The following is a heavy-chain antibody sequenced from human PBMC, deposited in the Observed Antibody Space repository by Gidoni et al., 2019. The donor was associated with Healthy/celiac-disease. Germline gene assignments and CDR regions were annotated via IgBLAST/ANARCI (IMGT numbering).Heavy chain of an antibody. D-gene: IGHD4-17*01. J-gene: IGHJ6*02. CDR2: IWYDGSNK. V-gene: IGHV3-33*01. CDR3: ARETTVVTRITFYYYYGMDV. CDR1: GFPFIRYG. Sequence: QVQLVESGGGVVQPGRSLRLSCSASGFPFIRYGMPWVRQAPGKGGGGVAVIWYDGSNKYYADSVKGRFTISRDNSKNTLYLQMNSLRAEDTAVYYCARETTVVTRITFYYYYGMDVWGQGTTVTVFS.